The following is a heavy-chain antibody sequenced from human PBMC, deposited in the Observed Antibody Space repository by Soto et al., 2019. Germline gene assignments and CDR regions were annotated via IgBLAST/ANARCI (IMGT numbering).Heavy chain of an antibody. CDR1: GFTFSSFS. Sequence: EVQLVESGGGLVKPGGSLRLSCAASGFTFSSFSMNWVRQAPGKGLEWVSSISSNSDYIHYADSVQGRFTVSRDNAKDSLYLQMNSLRVEDTAVYYCAIEMETNWKYVHFDSWVQGTQVTVYS. V-gene: IGHV3-21*01. CDR3: AIEMETNWKYVHFDS. J-gene: IGHJ4*02. CDR2: ISSNSDYI. D-gene: IGHD1-7*01.